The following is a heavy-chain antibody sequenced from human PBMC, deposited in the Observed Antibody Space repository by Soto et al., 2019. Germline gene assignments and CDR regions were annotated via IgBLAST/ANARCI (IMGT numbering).Heavy chain of an antibody. Sequence: GGSLRLSCAASGFTFSNAWMNWVRQAPGKGLEWVGRIKSKTDGGTTDYAAPVKGRFTISRDDSKNTLYLQMNSLKTEDTAVYYCTTDTPDSGSYPIYWGQGTLVTVSS. CDR2: IKSKTDGGTT. CDR1: GFTFSNAW. V-gene: IGHV3-15*07. CDR3: TTDTPDSGSYPIY. J-gene: IGHJ4*02. D-gene: IGHD1-26*01.